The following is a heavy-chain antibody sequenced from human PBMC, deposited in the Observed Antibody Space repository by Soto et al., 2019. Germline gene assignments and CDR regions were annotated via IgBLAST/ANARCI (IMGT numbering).Heavy chain of an antibody. J-gene: IGHJ3*01. V-gene: IGHV3-21*01. CDR3: TRGFASSSLVTLDV. D-gene: IGHD2-21*02. CDR2: ISSTSTNI. CDR1: GFTFSRYI. Sequence: PGGSLRLSCAASGFTFSRYIMHWVRQAPGQGLEWIATISSTSTNIYYADSVKGRITISRDNPKNSLSLQMDSLRREDTAVYYCTRGFASSSLVTLDVWGQGTMVTVSS.